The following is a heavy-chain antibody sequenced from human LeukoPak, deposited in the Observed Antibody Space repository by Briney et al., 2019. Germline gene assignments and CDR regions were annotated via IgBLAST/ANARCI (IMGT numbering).Heavy chain of an antibody. D-gene: IGHD2-2*02. CDR1: GFTFSSYA. CDR2: ISGSGGSI. Sequence: GGSLRLSCAASGFTFSSYAMSWVRQAPGKGLEWVSAISGSGGSIYYADSVKGRFTISRDNSKNTLYLQMNSLRAEDTAVYYCASRTRYCSSTSCYTWFDYWGQGTLVTVSS. J-gene: IGHJ4*02. CDR3: ASRTRYCSSTSCYTWFDY. V-gene: IGHV3-23*01.